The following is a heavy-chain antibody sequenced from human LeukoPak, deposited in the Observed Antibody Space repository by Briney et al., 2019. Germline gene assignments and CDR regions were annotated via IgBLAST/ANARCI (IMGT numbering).Heavy chain of an antibody. V-gene: IGHV3-53*01. J-gene: IGHJ4*02. CDR2: IYSGGST. D-gene: IGHD2-2*01. CDR1: GFTVSSNY. CDR3: AKPILGYCSSTSCPNFDY. Sequence: PGGSLRLSCAASGFTVSSNYMSWVRQAPGKGLEWVSVIYSGGSTYYADSVKGRFTISRDNSKNTLYLQMNSLRAEDTAVYYCAKPILGYCSSTSCPNFDYWGQGTLVTVSS.